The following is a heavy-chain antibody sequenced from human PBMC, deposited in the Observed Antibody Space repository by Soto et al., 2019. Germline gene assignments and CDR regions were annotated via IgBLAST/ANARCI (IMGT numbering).Heavy chain of an antibody. CDR3: VRDSGAKLSSS. CDR1: GGTFSSYR. Sequence: SVKVSCKASGGTFSSYRINWLRQAPGQGLEWVGGIVPIYRTADYAQKFQGRVTITADESARTSYMELRSLKSQDTAVYYCVRDSGAKLSSSWGQGTLVTVSS. CDR2: IVPIYRTA. V-gene: IGHV1-69*13. D-gene: IGHD6-13*01. J-gene: IGHJ4*02.